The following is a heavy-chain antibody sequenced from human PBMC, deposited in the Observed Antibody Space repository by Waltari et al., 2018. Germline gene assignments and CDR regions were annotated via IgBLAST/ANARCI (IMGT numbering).Heavy chain of an antibody. V-gene: IGHV3-7*01. CDR2: IKQDGSQN. D-gene: IGHD3-16*02. CDR3: ARVKSYRGNEAFDI. Sequence: EVQLVESGGGLVQPGGSLRLSCAASGFPCSRYWMTWVRQGPGKGLGWVANIKQDGSQNFYVDSVKGRFTISRDNAKNSLFLQMNSLRAEDTAVYYCARVKSYRGNEAFDIWGQGTMVTVSS. CDR1: GFPCSRYW. J-gene: IGHJ3*02.